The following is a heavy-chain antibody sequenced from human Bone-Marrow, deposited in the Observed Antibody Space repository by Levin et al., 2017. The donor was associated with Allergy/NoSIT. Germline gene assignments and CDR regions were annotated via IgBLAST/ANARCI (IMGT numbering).Heavy chain of an antibody. CDR2: IYHSGST. D-gene: IGHD3-16*01. V-gene: IGHV4-38-2*01. CDR3: AITAGDGAFDS. J-gene: IGHJ3*02. CDR1: GYSISSGYY. Sequence: PSETLSLTCAVSGYSISSGYYWGWIRQPPGKGLEWIGSIYHSGSTYYNPSLKSRVTISVDTSKNQFSLKLSSVTAADTAVYYCAITAGDGAFDSWGQGTMVTVSS.